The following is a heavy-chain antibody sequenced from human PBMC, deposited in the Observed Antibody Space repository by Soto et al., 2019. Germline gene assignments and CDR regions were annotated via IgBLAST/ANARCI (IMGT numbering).Heavy chain of an antibody. V-gene: IGHV3-33*01. D-gene: IGHD5-12*01. CDR1: GFTFSSYG. CDR3: VSQVAAIAANAFDI. J-gene: IGHJ3*02. CDR2: IWYDGRKK. Sequence: SLRLSCAASGFTFSSYGMHWVRQAPCKGLEWVAVIWYDGRKKYYADSVKGRFTISRDSSNNTVYLQMNSLRAGERGVYYCVSQVAAIAANAFDIWGQGTMVTVS.